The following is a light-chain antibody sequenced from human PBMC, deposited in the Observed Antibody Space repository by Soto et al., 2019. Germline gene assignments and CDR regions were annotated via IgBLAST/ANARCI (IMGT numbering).Light chain of an antibody. J-gene: IGKJ5*01. CDR1: QIISAS. Sequence: DIQMTQSPSAVSASVGDRVTISCRASQIISASLAWYQHKPGKAPSLLIYSTSTLQRGVPSRFSGSGSGTDFALTISSRQPEDFATYYCQHGNRFPPTFGQGTRVE. V-gene: IGKV1-12*01. CDR2: STS. CDR3: QHGNRFPPT.